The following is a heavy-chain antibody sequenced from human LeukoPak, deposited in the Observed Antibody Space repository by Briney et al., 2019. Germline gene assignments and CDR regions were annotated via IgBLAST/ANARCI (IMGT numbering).Heavy chain of an antibody. CDR3: ARYGITIVRGGKYYFDS. V-gene: IGHV4-59*08. Sequence: PSETLSLTCTVSGGSISGYFWSWIRQPPGKGLEWIGYIHYSGSTNYNPSLNSRVTISVDTSKNQFSLRLGSVTAADTAVYYCARYGITIVRGGKYYFDSWGQGTLVTVSS. CDR2: IHYSGST. D-gene: IGHD3-10*01. CDR1: GGSISGYF. J-gene: IGHJ4*02.